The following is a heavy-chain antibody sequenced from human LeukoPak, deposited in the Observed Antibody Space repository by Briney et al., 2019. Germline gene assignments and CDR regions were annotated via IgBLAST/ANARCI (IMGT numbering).Heavy chain of an antibody. CDR1: GFTFSSYA. CDR3: AKAPFFGPFDY. D-gene: IGHD2/OR15-2a*01. V-gene: IGHV3-23*01. Sequence: GGSLRLSCAASGFTFSSYAMSWVRQAPGKGLEWVSAISGSGGSTYYADSVKGRFTISRDNSKNTRYLQMNSLRAEDTAAYYCAKAPFFGPFDYWGQGTLVTVSS. J-gene: IGHJ4*02. CDR2: ISGSGGST.